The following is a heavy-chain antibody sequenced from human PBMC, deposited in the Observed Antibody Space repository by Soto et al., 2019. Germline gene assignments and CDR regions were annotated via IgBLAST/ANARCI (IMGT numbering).Heavy chain of an antibody. CDR2: ISDDGTNK. CDR1: GLTFSTYA. J-gene: IGHJ4*02. Sequence: GEDLRHSCSGSGLTFSTYAMHGCRQAPVKGLEWVATISDDGTNKYYADSVKGRFTISRDNSKDTLYLQMNSLRAEDTAVYYCARKVLPGYCSSSSCLFHFCGQGTRATVS. D-gene: IGHD2-2*01. CDR3: ARKVLPGYCSSSSCLFHF. V-gene: IGHV3-30-3*01.